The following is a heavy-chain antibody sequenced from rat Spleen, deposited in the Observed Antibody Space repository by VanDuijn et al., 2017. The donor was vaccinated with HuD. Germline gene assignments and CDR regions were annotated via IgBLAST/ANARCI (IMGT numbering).Heavy chain of an antibody. Sequence: QVHLKESGPGRVQPSQTLSLTCTVSGFSLSRHGVIGVRQPPGKGLEWMGVIWGDGNTNYKSALKSRLSISRDTSKSQVFLKMNNLQTEDTAMYFCASQYYYDGYYRDYWGQGVMVTVSS. CDR1: GFSLSRHG. CDR2: IWGDGNT. V-gene: IGHV2S61*01. CDR3: ASQYYYDGYYRDY. D-gene: IGHD1-12*03. J-gene: IGHJ2*01.